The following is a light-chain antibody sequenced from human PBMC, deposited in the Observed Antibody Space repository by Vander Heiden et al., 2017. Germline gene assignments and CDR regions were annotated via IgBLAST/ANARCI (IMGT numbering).Light chain of an antibody. J-gene: IGLJ3*02. CDR3: QSYDSSLSAWV. CDR1: SSNIGAPYD. CDR2: GNT. V-gene: IGLV1-40*01. Sequence: QSVLTQPPSVSGAPGQGVTISCTGSSSNIGAPYDVHWYQQLPGTAPRVLIYGNTNRPSGVPDRFSGSKSGTSASLAITGVQADDEADYYCQSYDSSLSAWVFGGGTKLTVL.